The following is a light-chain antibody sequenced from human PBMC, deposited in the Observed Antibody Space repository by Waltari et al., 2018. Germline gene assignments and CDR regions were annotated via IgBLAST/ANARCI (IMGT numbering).Light chain of an antibody. V-gene: IGKV1-NL1*01. CDR3: QQYYSTPWT. CDR1: QGITHS. Sequence: DIQMTQSPSSLSASLGDRVTITWRASQGITHSLAWYQQKPGKAPKLLLYAASRMESGVPSVFSGSVSGTAYTLTISRLQPEDFATYDCQQYYSTPWTFGQGTKVEIK. J-gene: IGKJ1*01. CDR2: AAS.